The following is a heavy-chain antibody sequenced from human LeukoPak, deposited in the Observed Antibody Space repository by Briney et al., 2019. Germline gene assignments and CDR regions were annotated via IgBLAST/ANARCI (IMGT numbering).Heavy chain of an antibody. CDR1: SXA. J-gene: IGHJ4*02. D-gene: IGHD3-10*01. Sequence: SXAIXXVRQAPGXXLEWGSAISGGGGSTYYADSGKGGFTISRDNSKNTLYLQMNSLRAEDTAVYYCANSLPGGPYYYGSGSYYTHVDYWGQGTLVTVSS. CDR3: ANSLPGGPYYYGSGSYYTHVDY. CDR2: ISGGGGST. V-gene: IGHV3-23*01.